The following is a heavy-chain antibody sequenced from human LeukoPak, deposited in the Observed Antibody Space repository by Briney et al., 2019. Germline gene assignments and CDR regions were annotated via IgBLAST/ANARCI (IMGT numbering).Heavy chain of an antibody. Sequence: SSVKVSCKASGGTFSSYAISWARQAPGQGLEWMGGIIPIFGTANYAQKFQGRVTITTDESTSTAYMELSSLRSEDTAVYYCARDGEYYYDSSGYYPGYNWFDPWGQGTLVTVSS. V-gene: IGHV1-69*05. D-gene: IGHD3-22*01. CDR1: GGTFSSYA. CDR2: IIPIFGTA. J-gene: IGHJ5*02. CDR3: ARDGEYYYDSSGYYPGYNWFDP.